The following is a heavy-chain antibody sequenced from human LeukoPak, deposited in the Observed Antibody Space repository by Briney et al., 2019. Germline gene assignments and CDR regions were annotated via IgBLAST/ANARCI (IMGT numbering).Heavy chain of an antibody. D-gene: IGHD6-13*01. V-gene: IGHV4-59*01. CDR1: GGSISPYY. J-gene: IGHJ4*01. Sequence: SETLSLTCSVSGGSISPYYWSWIRQPPGKGLEWIGYIYYSGTTNYNPSLKSRVTISVDTSKNQLSLKLSSVTAADTAVYFCAKRGRSSWYFDYWGHGTQVTVSS. CDR2: IYYSGTT. CDR3: AKRGRSSWYFDY.